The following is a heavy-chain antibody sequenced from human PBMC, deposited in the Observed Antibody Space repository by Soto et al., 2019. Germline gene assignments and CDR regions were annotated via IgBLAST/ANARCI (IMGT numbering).Heavy chain of an antibody. CDR1: GYTFTSYD. CDR2: MNPNSGNT. CDR3: ARGAHRVVIKGNWFDT. V-gene: IGHV1-8*01. D-gene: IGHD2-21*01. J-gene: IGHJ5*02. Sequence: ASVKVSCKASGYTFTSYDINWVRQATGQGLEWMGWMNPNSGNTGYAQKFQGRVTMTRNTSISTAYMELSSLRSEDTAVYDCARGAHRVVIKGNWFDTWGQGTLVTVSS.